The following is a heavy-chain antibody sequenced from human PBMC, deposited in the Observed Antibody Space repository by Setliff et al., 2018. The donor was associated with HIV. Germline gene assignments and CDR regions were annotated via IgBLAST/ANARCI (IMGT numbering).Heavy chain of an antibody. CDR3: ARHSPNVGVRGDAFDI. D-gene: IGHD2-8*01. CDR2: IHYSGAT. CDR1: GGSISSHY. J-gene: IGHJ3*02. Sequence: SETLSLTCTVSGGSISSHYWIWIRQPPGKGLEWIGYIHYSGATNYNPSLKSRVTISLDTSRTQSSLRLSSVTAADTAVYYCARHSPNVGVRGDAFDIWGQGTVVTVSS. V-gene: IGHV4-59*08.